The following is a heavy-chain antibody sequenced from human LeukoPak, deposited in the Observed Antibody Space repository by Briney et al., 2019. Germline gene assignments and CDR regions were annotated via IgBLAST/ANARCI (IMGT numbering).Heavy chain of an antibody. CDR2: IYHSGST. J-gene: IGHJ3*02. Sequence: SGTLSLTCAVSGGSISGSNWWSWVRQPPGKELEWIGEIYHSGSTNYNPSLKSRVTISVDKSKNQFSLKLSSVTAADTAVYYCARDHYYYDSSGYYDAFDIWGQGTMVTVSS. CDR3: ARDHYYYDSSGYYDAFDI. V-gene: IGHV4-4*02. CDR1: GGSISGSNW. D-gene: IGHD3-22*01.